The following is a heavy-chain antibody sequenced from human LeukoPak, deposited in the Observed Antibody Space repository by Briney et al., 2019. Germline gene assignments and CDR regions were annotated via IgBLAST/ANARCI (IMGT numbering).Heavy chain of an antibody. CDR3: ARARYYESNGYNYGWFDP. Sequence: RWGTAKFSCKASGVSFTSYAIGWVRPAPGQGLEWVGRIIPILGTANSAQKLQVRFTNTADKSTSTAYRERCSLTSQDTAVYYCARARYYESNGYNYGWFDPWGQGTLVTASS. D-gene: IGHD3-22*01. J-gene: IGHJ5*02. CDR1: GVSFTSYA. V-gene: IGHV1-69*04. CDR2: IIPILGTA.